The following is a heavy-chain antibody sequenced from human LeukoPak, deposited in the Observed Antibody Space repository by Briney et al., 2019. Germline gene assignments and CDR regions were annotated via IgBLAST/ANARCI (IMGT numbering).Heavy chain of an antibody. Sequence: SVKVSCKASGYTFTSYDINWVRQAPGQGLEWMGRIIPILGIANYAQKFQGRVTITADKSTSTAYMELSSLRSEDTAVYYCARGLVATLGRYYFDYWGQGTLVTVSS. V-gene: IGHV1-69*04. CDR2: IIPILGIA. J-gene: IGHJ4*02. CDR3: ARGLVATLGRYYFDY. D-gene: IGHD5-12*01. CDR1: GYTFTSYD.